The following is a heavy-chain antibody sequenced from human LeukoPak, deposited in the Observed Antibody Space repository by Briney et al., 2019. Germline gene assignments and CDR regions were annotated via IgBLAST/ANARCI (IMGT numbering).Heavy chain of an antibody. J-gene: IGHJ5*02. CDR2: INHSGST. D-gene: IGHD3-3*01. V-gene: IGHV4-34*01. Sequence: SETLSLTCAVYGGSFSGYYWSWIRQPPGKGLEWIGEINHSGSTNYNPSLKSRVTISVDTSKDQFSLKLSSVTAADTAVYYCARGRVVFGVVYRFDPWGQGTLVTVSS. CDR1: GGSFSGYY. CDR3: ARGRVVFGVVYRFDP.